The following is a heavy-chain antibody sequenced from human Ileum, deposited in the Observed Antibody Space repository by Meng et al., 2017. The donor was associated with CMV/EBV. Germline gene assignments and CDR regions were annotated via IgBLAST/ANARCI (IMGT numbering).Heavy chain of an antibody. D-gene: IGHD1-7*01. CDR2: IYYTGTT. Sequence: GPLRLSCTVSGGSISNYLWNWIRQSPGKGLEWIGYIYYTGTTNYNPSLKSRITMSVDRSKNQFSLNLRSVTAADTAVYYCARDSGTWNYGVGRFYYYGLDVWGQGTTVTVSS. V-gene: IGHV4-59*01. J-gene: IGHJ6*02. CDR1: GGSISNYL. CDR3: ARDSGTWNYGVGRFYYYGLDV.